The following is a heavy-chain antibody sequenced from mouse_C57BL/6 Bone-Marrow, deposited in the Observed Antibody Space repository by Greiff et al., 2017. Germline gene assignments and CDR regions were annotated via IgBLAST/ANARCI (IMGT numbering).Heavy chain of an antibody. V-gene: IGHV1-63*01. Sequence: QVQLQQSGAELVRPGTSVKMSCKDSGYTFTNYWIGWAKQRPGHGLEWIGDIYPGGGYTNYNEKFKGKATLTADKSSSTAYMQFSSLTSEDSAIYYCARGVPYYAMDYWGQGTSVTVSS. CDR2: IYPGGGYT. CDR3: ARGVPYYAMDY. CDR1: GYTFTNYW. J-gene: IGHJ4*01.